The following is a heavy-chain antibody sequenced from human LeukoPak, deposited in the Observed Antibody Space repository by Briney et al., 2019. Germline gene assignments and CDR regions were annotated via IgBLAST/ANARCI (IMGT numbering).Heavy chain of an antibody. CDR1: GYTFTSYD. V-gene: IGHV1-8*01. Sequence: GASVKVSCKASGYTFTSYDINWVRQATGQGLEWMGWMNPNSGNTGYAQKFQGRVTMTRNTSISTAYMELSSLRSEDTAVYYCARGRLVATIFGVRRKYYFDYWGQGTLVTVSS. CDR3: ARGRLVATIFGVRRKYYFDY. J-gene: IGHJ4*02. CDR2: MNPNSGNT. D-gene: IGHD5-12*01.